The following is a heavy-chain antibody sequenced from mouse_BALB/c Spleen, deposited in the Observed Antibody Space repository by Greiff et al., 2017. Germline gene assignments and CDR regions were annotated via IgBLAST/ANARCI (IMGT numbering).Heavy chain of an antibody. CDR1: GYTFTDYN. CDR3: ARPGNYDYDWFAY. CDR2: IYPYNGGT. J-gene: IGHJ3*01. D-gene: IGHD2-4*01. Sequence: EVQLQQSGPELVKPGASVKISCKASGYTFTDYNMHWVKQSHGKSLEWIGYIYPYNGGTGYNQKFKSKATLTVDNSSSTAYMELRSLTSEDSAVYNCARPGNYDYDWFAYWGQGTLVTVSA. V-gene: IGHV1S29*02.